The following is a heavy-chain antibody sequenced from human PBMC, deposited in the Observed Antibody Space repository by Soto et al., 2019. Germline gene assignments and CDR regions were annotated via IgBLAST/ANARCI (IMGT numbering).Heavy chain of an antibody. CDR3: ARARDYDSRLG. Sequence: ISLICTVSGGSISSGDYYWSWIRQPPGKGLEWIGYIYYSGSTYYNPSLKSRVTISGDTSKNQFSLKLSSVTAADTAVYYCARARDYDSRLGWGQGTLVTVSS. CDR1: GGSISSGDYY. CDR2: IYYSGST. V-gene: IGHV4-30-4*01. J-gene: IGHJ4*02. D-gene: IGHD3-22*01.